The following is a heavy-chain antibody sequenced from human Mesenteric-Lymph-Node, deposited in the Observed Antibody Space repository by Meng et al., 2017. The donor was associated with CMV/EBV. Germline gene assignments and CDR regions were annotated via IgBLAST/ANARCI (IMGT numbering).Heavy chain of an antibody. Sequence: GESLKISCKGSGYSFTSYWIGWVRQMPGKGLEWMGIIYPGDSDTRYSPSFQGQVTISADKSISTAYLQWSSLKASDTAMYYCARPGYCSSTSCYGHDAFDIWGQGTIVTVSS. CDR3: ARPGYCSSTSCYGHDAFDI. CDR2: IYPGDSDT. V-gene: IGHV5-51*01. D-gene: IGHD2-2*01. J-gene: IGHJ3*02. CDR1: GYSFTSYW.